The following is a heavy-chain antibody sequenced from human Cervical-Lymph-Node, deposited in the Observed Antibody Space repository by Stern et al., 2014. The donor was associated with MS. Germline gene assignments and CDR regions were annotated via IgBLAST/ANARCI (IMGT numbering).Heavy chain of an antibody. CDR2: INPDGGPI. V-gene: IGHV1-46*01. J-gene: IGHJ3*02. Sequence: QVQLGQSGAEVKKPGASVKLSCKASGYTFTSHYLHWVQQAPGQGLAWMGIINPDGGPINLAQKFQGRVVMTGDTSTRTVYLELSSLRSEDTAVYFCAREEYNDYDFGAFDMWGQGTMVTVSS. D-gene: IGHD4-17*01. CDR1: GYTFTSHY. CDR3: AREEYNDYDFGAFDM.